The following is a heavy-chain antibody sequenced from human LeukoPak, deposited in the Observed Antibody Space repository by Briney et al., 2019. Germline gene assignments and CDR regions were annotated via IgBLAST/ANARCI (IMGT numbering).Heavy chain of an antibody. J-gene: IGHJ6*02. CDR3: AREKIVVVPAAIYYYGMDV. CDR2: IIPIFGTA. D-gene: IGHD2-2*01. V-gene: IGHV1-69*13. CDR1: GYTFTSYG. Sequence: GASVTVSCKASGYTFTSYGISWVRQAPGQGLEWMGGIIPIFGTANYAQKFQGRVTITADESTSTAYMELSSLRSEDTAVYYCAREKIVVVPAAIYYYGMDVWGQGTTVTVSS.